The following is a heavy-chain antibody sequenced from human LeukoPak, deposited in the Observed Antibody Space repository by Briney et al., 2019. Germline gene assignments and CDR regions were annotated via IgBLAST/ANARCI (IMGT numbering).Heavy chain of an antibody. CDR2: ISASGVTT. Sequence: GGSLRLSCAASGFTFSSYAMSWVRQTPGKGLEWVSGISASGVTTFSADSVEGRFTISRDNSENTLYLQMHSLRAEDTAVYYCARDHRSAPESYYFDYWGQGTLVTVSS. D-gene: IGHD3-10*01. CDR3: ARDHRSAPESYYFDY. J-gene: IGHJ4*02. V-gene: IGHV3-23*01. CDR1: GFTFSSYA.